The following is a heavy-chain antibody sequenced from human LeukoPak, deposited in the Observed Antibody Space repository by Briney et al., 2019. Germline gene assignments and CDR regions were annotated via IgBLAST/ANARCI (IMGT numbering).Heavy chain of an antibody. J-gene: IGHJ4*02. V-gene: IGHV3-30*02. Sequence: PGGSLRLSCAASGFTFSSYGMHWVRQAPGKGLEWVAFIRYDGSTKYYADSVKGRFTISRDNSKNTLYLQMNSLRAEDTAVYYCAKERDTAMVTIDYWGQGTVVTVSS. CDR1: GFTFSSYG. CDR2: IRYDGSTK. CDR3: AKERDTAMVTIDY. D-gene: IGHD5-18*01.